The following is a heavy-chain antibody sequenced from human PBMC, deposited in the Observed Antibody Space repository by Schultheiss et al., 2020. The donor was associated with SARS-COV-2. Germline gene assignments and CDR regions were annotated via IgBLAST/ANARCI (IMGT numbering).Heavy chain of an antibody. CDR2: ISAYNGNT. Sequence: ASVKVSCKASGYTFTSYGISWVRQAPGQGLECMGWISAYNGNTNYAQKLQGRVTMTTDTSTSTAYMELRSLRSDDTAVYYCARAARYYDSSGYYPAPFDYWGQGTLVTVSS. CDR3: ARAARYYDSSGYYPAPFDY. J-gene: IGHJ4*02. V-gene: IGHV1-18*01. D-gene: IGHD3-22*01. CDR1: GYTFTSYG.